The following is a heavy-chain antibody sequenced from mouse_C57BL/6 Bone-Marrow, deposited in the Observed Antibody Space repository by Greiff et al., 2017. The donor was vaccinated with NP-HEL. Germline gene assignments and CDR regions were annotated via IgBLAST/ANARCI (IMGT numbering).Heavy chain of an antibody. CDR3: ARNDYDPAWFAY. CDR1: GFTFSDYG. CDR2: ISSGSSTI. D-gene: IGHD2-4*01. J-gene: IGHJ3*01. V-gene: IGHV5-17*01. Sequence: EVKLVESGGGLVKPGGSLKLYCAASGFTFSDYGMHWVRQAPEKGLEWVAYISSGSSTIYYADTVKGRFTISRDNAKNTLFLQMTSLRSEDTAMYYCARNDYDPAWFAYWGQGTLVTVSA.